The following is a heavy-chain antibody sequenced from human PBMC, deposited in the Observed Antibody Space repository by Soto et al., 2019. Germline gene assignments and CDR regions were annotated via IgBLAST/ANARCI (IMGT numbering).Heavy chain of an antibody. J-gene: IGHJ4*02. CDR3: ARGGVSTRTFDY. CDR1: GYNFAGYW. V-gene: IGHV5-51*01. CDR2: IYPSGSDT. Sequence: GESLKISCKGSGYNFAGYWIAWVRRMPGKGLELMGIIYPSGSDTRYRPSFQGQVTISADKSISSAYLQWSSLRASDTAMYYCARGGVSTRTFDYWGQGTPVTVSS. D-gene: IGHD3-3*01.